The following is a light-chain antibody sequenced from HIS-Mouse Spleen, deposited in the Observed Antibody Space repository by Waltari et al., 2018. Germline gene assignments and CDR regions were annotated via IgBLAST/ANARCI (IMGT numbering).Light chain of an antibody. CDR1: NIGSKS. CDR3: QVWDSSSDHPV. CDR2: DDS. V-gene: IGLV3-21*03. J-gene: IGLJ2*01. Sequence: SYVLTQPPSVSVAPGKTARITWGGNNIGSKSVHWYQQKPGQAPWLVVYDDSDRPSGIPERFSGSNSGNTATLTISRVEAGDEADYYCQVWDSSSDHPVFGGGTKLTVL.